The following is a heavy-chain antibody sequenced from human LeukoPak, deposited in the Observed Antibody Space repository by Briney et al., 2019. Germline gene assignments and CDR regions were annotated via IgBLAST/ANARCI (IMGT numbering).Heavy chain of an antibody. D-gene: IGHD3-22*01. J-gene: IGHJ5*02. Sequence: ASVKVSCKASGHTFTSYDINWVRQATGQGLEWMGWMNPNSGNTAYAQKFQGRVTMTRNTSISTAYMELSSLRSEDTAVYYCAREDYYDSGSFDRWGRGTLVTVPS. CDR2: MNPNSGNT. CDR1: GHTFTSYD. CDR3: AREDYYDSGSFDR. V-gene: IGHV1-8*02.